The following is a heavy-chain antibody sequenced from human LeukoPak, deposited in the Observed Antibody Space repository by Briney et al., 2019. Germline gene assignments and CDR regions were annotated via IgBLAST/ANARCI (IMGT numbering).Heavy chain of an antibody. D-gene: IGHD3-3*01. CDR2: MNPNSGNT. Sequence: ASVKVSCKASGYTFTSYDINWVRQATGQGLEWMGWMNPNSGNTGYAQKFQGRVTMTRNTSISTAYMELSSLRSEDTAVYYCARGRIYSMEWLTSRPASYYYYGMDVWGQGTTVTVSS. J-gene: IGHJ6*02. CDR3: ARGRIYSMEWLTSRPASYYYYGMDV. CDR1: GYTFTSYD. V-gene: IGHV1-8*01.